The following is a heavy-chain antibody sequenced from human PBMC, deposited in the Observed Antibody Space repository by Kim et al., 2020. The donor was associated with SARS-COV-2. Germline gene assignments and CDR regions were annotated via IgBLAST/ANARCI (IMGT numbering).Heavy chain of an antibody. D-gene: IGHD3-16*02. Sequence: ASVKVSCKASGYTFTSYDINWVRQATGQGLEWMGWMNPNSGNTGYAQKFQGRVTMTRNTSISTAYMELSSLRSEDTAVYYCARTGRAWEDYDYVWGSYRYSYYYMDVWGKGTTVTVSS. CDR2: MNPNSGNT. CDR1: GYTFTSYD. CDR3: ARTGRAWEDYDYVWGSYRYSYYYMDV. V-gene: IGHV1-8*01. J-gene: IGHJ6*03.